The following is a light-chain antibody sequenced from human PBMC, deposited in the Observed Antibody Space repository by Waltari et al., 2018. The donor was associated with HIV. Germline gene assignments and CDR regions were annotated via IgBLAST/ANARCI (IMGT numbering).Light chain of an antibody. Sequence: HSTLTQPASVSASPGQSITISWYQHHPGKPPKLIIYAVTVRPSGSPFRFSGSTSDYMASLFISDLQPEDEAHYYCSSDITGGRLVFGGGTKVTVL. J-gene: IGLJ3*02. CDR2: AVT. V-gene: IGLV2-14*01. CDR3: SSDITGGRLV.